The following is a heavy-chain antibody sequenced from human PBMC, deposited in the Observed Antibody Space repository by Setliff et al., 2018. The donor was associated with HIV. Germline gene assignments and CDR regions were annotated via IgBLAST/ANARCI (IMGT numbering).Heavy chain of an antibody. CDR1: GYSFTSYW. CDR3: ARDQWGYSYGYYYYYYMDV. Sequence: GESLKISCKGSGYSFTSYWISWVRQMPGKGLEWMGRIDPSNSNTNYSPSFQGRFTIFRDNAKNTLFLQMNSLRAEDKAVYYCARDQWGYSYGYYYYYYMDVWGKGTTVTVSS. J-gene: IGHJ6*03. D-gene: IGHD5-18*01. V-gene: IGHV5-10-1*01. CDR2: IDPSNSNT.